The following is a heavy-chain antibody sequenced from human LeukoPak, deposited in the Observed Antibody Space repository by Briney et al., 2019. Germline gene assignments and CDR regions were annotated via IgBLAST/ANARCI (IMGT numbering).Heavy chain of an antibody. V-gene: IGHV1-2*02. CDR2: INPNSGGT. D-gene: IGHD3-10*01. CDR3: ARDDYGSGGIDY. J-gene: IGHJ4*02. CDR1: GYTFTGYY. Sequence: ASVKVSCKASGYTFTGYYMHWVRQAPGQGLEWMGWINPNSGGTNYAQKFQGRVTMTRDTSISTAYMELSRLRSDDTAVYYCARDDYGSGGIDYWGQGTLVTVSS.